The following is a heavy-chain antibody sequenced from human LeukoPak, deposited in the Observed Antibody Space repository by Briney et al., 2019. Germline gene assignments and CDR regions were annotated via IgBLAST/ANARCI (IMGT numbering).Heavy chain of an antibody. Sequence: PGGSLRLSRSVRSLTFSNYWMRWVRQAPGKGLEWVANVKEDGSEKYYVDSVKGGFTISRENAKKLLYLQMNSLRAEDTAVYYCAGDAGDSGSDGRTATRPFQHWGQGTLVTVSS. CDR2: VKEDGSEK. CDR3: AGDAGDSGSDGRTATRPFQH. J-gene: IGHJ1*01. V-gene: IGHV3-7*01. D-gene: IGHD2-15*01. CDR1: SLTFSNYW.